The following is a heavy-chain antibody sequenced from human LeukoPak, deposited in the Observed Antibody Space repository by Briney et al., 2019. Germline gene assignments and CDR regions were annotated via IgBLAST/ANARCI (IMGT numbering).Heavy chain of an antibody. V-gene: IGHV3-72*01. CDR2: TRNKANSYTT. CDR3: ARGLNYYDSSGYYVFDY. J-gene: IGHJ4*02. CDR1: GFTFSDHY. Sequence: QPGGSLRLSCAASGFTFSDHYMDWVRQAPGKGLEWVGRTRNKANSYTTEYAASVKGRFTISRDDSKNSLYLQMNSLKTEDTAVYYCARGLNYYDSSGYYVFDYWGQGTLVTVSS. D-gene: IGHD3-22*01.